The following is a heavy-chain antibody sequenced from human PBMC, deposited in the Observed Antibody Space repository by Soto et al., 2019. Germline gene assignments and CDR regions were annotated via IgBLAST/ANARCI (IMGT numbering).Heavy chain of an antibody. V-gene: IGHV4-38-2*01. D-gene: IGHD6-19*01. J-gene: IGHJ4*02. CDR1: GFSISSGYY. Sequence: SETLSLTCAVSGFSISSGYYWGWIRQPPGKGLEWIGSMYYSGTTYYNPSLKSRVAISVDTSENQFSLKLSSVTAADTAVYYCATTKGDSSGWYDYWGQGTLVTVSS. CDR2: MYYSGTT. CDR3: ATTKGDSSGWYDY.